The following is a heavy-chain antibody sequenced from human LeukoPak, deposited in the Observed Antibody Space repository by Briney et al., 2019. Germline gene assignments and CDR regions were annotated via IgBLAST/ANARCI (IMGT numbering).Heavy chain of an antibody. CDR1: GGSISSYY. CDR3: AGLDYYGSGSYLS. V-gene: IGHV4-59*01. J-gene: IGHJ4*02. Sequence: SETLSLTCTVSGGSISSYYWSWIRQPPGKGLEWIGYIYYSGSTNYNPSLKSRVTISVDTSKNQFSLKLSSVTAADTAVYYCAGLDYYGSGSYLSWGQGTLVTVSS. D-gene: IGHD3-10*01. CDR2: IYYSGST.